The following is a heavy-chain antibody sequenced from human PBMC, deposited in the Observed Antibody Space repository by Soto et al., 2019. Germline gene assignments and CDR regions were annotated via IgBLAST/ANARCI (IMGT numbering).Heavy chain of an antibody. CDR1: GGSISGEGYY. Sequence: QVQLQESGPGLVEPSQTLSLTCTVSGGSISGEGYYWSWIRQYSGRGLEWIGYIHYSGSTYYNPSLKSRVIISVDTSKTQFFLNLSSVTAADTAVYYCATARTATAGWANWFDRWGQGTLVTVSS. V-gene: IGHV4-31*03. D-gene: IGHD6-13*01. CDR3: ATARTATAGWANWFDR. J-gene: IGHJ5*02. CDR2: IHYSGST.